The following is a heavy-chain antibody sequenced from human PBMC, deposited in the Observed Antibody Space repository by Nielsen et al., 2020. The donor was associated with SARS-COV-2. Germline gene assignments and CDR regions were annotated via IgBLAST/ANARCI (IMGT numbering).Heavy chain of an antibody. CDR1: GFTFSSTW. J-gene: IGHJ6*02. CDR2: INPSGSGT. CDR3: ARDFVSPMRDYYGMDV. D-gene: IGHD3-16*02. V-gene: IGHV3-74*01. Sequence: GGSLRLSCSASGFTFSSTWMDWVRQAPGQGLVWVSRINPSGSGTAYADSVKGRFAVSRDNAGNTVVLQIHSLRVEDTAVYYCARDFVSPMRDYYGMDVWGQGTTVTVSS.